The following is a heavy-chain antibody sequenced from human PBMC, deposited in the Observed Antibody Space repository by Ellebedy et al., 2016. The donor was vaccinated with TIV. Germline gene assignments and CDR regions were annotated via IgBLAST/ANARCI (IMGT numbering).Heavy chain of an antibody. CDR1: GGSMSSYY. V-gene: IGHV4-4*07. CDR3: ARGSQCTSTACRTFYYHGMDV. CDR2: IYSTGSTGTT. D-gene: IGHD2-2*01. J-gene: IGHJ6*02. Sequence: MPSETLSLTCTVSGGSMSSYYWSWIRQPAGKGLEWIGRIYSTGSTGTTNYNPPLKSRVTMSVDPSKNQFSLKLSSVTAADTALYFCARGSQCTSTACRTFYYHGMDVWGQGTTVTVSS.